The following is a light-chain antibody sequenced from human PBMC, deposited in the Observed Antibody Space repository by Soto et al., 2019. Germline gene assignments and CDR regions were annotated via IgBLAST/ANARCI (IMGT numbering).Light chain of an antibody. CDR2: EVN. V-gene: IGLV2-8*01. Sequence: QSVLTQPPSASGSPGQSVTISCTGTSSDVGASNYVSWYQQHPGKAPKLMISEVNKRPSGVPHRFSGSKSGNTASLTVSGLQAEDEADYYCSSSAGTKNMVFGGGTQLTVL. CDR1: SSDVGASNY. J-gene: IGLJ2*01. CDR3: SSSAGTKNMV.